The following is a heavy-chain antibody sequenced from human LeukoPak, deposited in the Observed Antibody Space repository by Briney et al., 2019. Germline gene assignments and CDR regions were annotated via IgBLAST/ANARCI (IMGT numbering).Heavy chain of an antibody. CDR3: ATNIAAAGLGDWFDP. CDR1: GYTCASYY. V-gene: IGHV1-46*01. D-gene: IGHD6-13*01. CDR2: VNPSGGST. Sequence: ASVKVSCKAAGYTCASYYMHWVRQAPGQGLEWRGIVNPSGGSTSYAQKFQGRVTMTRVTSTSTVYMELSSLRSEDTAVYYCATNIAAAGLGDWFDPWGQGTLVTVSS. J-gene: IGHJ5*02.